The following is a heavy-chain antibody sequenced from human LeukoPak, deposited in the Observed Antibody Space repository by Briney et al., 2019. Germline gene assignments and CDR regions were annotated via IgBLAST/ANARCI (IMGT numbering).Heavy chain of an antibody. CDR2: ISWNSGSI. D-gene: IGHD2-15*01. CDR1: GFTFDDYA. Sequence: TGGSLRLSCAASGFTFDDYAMHWVRQAPGKGLEWVSGISWNSGSIGYAGSVKGRFTISRDNAKNSLYLQMNSLRAEDTALYYCAKDIYCSGGSCYSIYYGMDVWGQGTTVTVSS. J-gene: IGHJ6*02. V-gene: IGHV3-9*01. CDR3: AKDIYCSGGSCYSIYYGMDV.